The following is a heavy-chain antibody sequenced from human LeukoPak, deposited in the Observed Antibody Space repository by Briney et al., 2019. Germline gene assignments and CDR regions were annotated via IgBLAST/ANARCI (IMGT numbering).Heavy chain of an antibody. V-gene: IGHV4-31*03. Sequence: SETLSLTCTVSGGSISSGGYYWSWIRQHPGKGLEWIGYIYYSGSTYYNSSLKSRVTISVDTSKNQFSLKLTSVTAVDTAVYYCARGVLPAPNWFDPWGQGTLVTVSS. CDR1: GGSISSGGYY. J-gene: IGHJ5*02. CDR2: IYYSGST. CDR3: ARGVLPAPNWFDP. D-gene: IGHD2-2*01.